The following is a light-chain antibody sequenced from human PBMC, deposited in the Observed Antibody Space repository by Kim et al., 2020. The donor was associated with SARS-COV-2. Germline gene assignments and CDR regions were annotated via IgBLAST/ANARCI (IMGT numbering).Light chain of an antibody. V-gene: IGLV6-57*03. Sequence: TVTISCTRNSDNVASSYVQWYQQRPGSAPTTVIYEDNQRPSGVPDRFSGSIDSSSNSASLTISGLKTEDEADYYCQSYDSTNHVVFGGGTQLTVL. J-gene: IGLJ2*01. CDR1: SDNVASSY. CDR2: EDN. CDR3: QSYDSTNHVV.